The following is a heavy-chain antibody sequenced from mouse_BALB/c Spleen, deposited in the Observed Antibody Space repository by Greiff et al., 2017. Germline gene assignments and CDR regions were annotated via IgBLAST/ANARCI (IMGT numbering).Heavy chain of an antibody. CDR1: GYTFTNYW. Sequence: QVQLQQSGAELVRPGTSVKMSCKAAGYTFTNYWIGWVKQRPGHGLEWIGDIYPGSGYTNYNEKFKGKATLTADTSSSTAYMQLSSLTSEDSAIYSCASDDYYGDYLDYWGQGTTLTVSS. CDR2: IYPGSGYT. V-gene: IGHV1-63*02. CDR3: ASDDYYGDYLDY. D-gene: IGHD1-1*01. J-gene: IGHJ2*01.